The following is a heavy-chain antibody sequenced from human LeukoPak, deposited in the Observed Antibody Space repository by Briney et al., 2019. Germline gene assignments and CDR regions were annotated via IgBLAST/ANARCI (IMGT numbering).Heavy chain of an antibody. CDR2: IYYSGST. CDR3: VRLYYDSSGYYRFDY. J-gene: IGHJ4*02. CDR1: GGSISSYY. D-gene: IGHD3-22*01. V-gene: IGHV4-59*08. Sequence: SETLSLTCTVSGGSISSYYWSWIRQPPGKGLEWIGYIYYSGSTNYNPSLKSRVTISVDTSKNQFSLKLSSVTAADTAVYYCVRLYYDSSGYYRFDYWGQGTLVTVSS.